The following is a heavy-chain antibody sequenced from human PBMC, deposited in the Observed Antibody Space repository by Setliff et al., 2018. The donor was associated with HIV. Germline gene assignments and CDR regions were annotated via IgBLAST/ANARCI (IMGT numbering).Heavy chain of an antibody. CDR2: ISGFNGAT. J-gene: IGHJ4*02. CDR1: GYTFTNYG. D-gene: IGHD5-12*01. V-gene: IGHV1-18*01. Sequence: GASVKVSCKASGYTFTNYGFSWVRQAPRQGLEWMGWISGFNGATNSAQKFRDRVTLTTDTSTTTAYMELRSLRSDDTAVYYCARGGGYSGYDGTLDYWGQGTQVTVPQ. CDR3: ARGGGYSGYDGTLDY.